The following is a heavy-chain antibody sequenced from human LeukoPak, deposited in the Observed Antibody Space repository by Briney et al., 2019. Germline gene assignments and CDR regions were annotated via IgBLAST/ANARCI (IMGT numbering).Heavy chain of an antibody. CDR3: ARGEYSYGYYFDY. CDR2: IKQDGSEK. V-gene: IGHV3-7*01. Sequence: GGSLRLSCAASGFTFSSYWMSWVRQAPGKGLEWVANIKQDGSEKYYVDSVKGRFTISRDNAKNSLYLEMNSLRAEDTAVYYCARGEYSYGYYFDYWGQGTLVTVSS. D-gene: IGHD5-18*01. J-gene: IGHJ4*02. CDR1: GFTFSSYW.